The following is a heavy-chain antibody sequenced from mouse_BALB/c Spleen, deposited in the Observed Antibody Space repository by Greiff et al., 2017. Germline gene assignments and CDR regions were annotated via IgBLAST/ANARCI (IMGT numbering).Heavy chain of an antibody. CDR3: AREYGYDGLGY. D-gene: IGHD2-2*01. CDR2: IYPGNVNT. J-gene: IGHJ2*01. Sequence: QVQLKESGPELVKPGASVRISCKASGYTFTSYYIHWVKQRPGQGLEWIGWIYPGNVNTKYNEKFKGKATLTADKSSSTAYMQLSSLTSEDSAVYFCAREYGYDGLGYWGQGTTLTVSS. V-gene: IGHV1S56*01. CDR1: GYTFTSYY.